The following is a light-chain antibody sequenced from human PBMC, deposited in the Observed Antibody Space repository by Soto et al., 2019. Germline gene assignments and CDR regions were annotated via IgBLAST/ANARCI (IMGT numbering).Light chain of an antibody. CDR3: ATWNDGVFV. V-gene: IGLV1-44*01. J-gene: IGLJ1*01. Sequence: QSALTQPPSASGTPGQRVTISCSGSTSNIGGSTVSWYQQFPGAAPKLLIYGNTQRPLGVPVRFSASKSDTSASLAISGLQSEDEADYYCATWNDGVFVFEIGTKVTVL. CDR2: GNT. CDR1: TSNIGGST.